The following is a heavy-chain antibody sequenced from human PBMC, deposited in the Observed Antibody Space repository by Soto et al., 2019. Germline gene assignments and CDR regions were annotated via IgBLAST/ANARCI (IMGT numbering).Heavy chain of an antibody. CDR1: DRSIRSGASY. D-gene: IGHD6-13*01. CDR3: ARGTGAAAGYFDY. CDR2: IYCSGST. V-gene: IGHV4-31*03. Sequence: LSHTCPVSDRSIRSGASYWTSIRQHPGKGLEWIGYIYCSGSTYYNPSLKSRVTISVDTSKNQFSLKLSSVTAADTAVYYCARGTGAAAGYFDYWGQGTLVTVS. J-gene: IGHJ4*02.